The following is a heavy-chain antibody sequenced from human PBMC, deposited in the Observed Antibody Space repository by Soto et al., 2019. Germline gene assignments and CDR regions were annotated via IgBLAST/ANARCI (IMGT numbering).Heavy chain of an antibody. J-gene: IGHJ4*02. CDR2: INPNSGGT. D-gene: IGHD6-13*01. CDR1: GYTFTGYY. V-gene: IGHV1-2*04. Sequence: ASVKVSCKASGYTFTGYYMHWVRQAPGQGLEWMGWINPNSGGTNYAQKFQGWVTMTRDTSISTAYMELSRLRSDDTAVYYCARAAAGTGNYLDYWGQGTLVTVSS. CDR3: ARAAAGTGNYLDY.